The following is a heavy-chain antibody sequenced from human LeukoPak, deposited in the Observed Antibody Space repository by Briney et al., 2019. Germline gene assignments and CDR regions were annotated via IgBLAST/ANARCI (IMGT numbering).Heavy chain of an antibody. CDR2: ISSSSSYI. J-gene: IGHJ4*02. CDR3: ARVFANYYDSSGYPIPDY. Sequence: GGSLRLSCAASGFTFSSYSMNWVRQAPGKGLEWVSAISSSSSYIYYADSVKGRVTISRDNAKNSLYLQMNSLRAEDTAVYYCARVFANYYDSSGYPIPDYWGQGTLVTVSS. CDR1: GFTFSSYS. D-gene: IGHD3-22*01. V-gene: IGHV3-21*01.